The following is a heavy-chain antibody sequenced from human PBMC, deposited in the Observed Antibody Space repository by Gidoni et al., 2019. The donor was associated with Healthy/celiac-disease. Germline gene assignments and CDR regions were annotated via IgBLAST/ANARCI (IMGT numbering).Heavy chain of an antibody. CDR2: INPSGGST. CDR3: ARDPLRCSGGSCYPFDY. D-gene: IGHD2-15*01. V-gene: IGHV1-46*01. CDR1: GSTFTSYY. Sequence: QVQLVQSGAEVQKPGASVKVSCKASGSTFTSYYMHWVRQAPGQGLEWMGIINPSGGSTSYAQKFQGRVTMTRDTSTSTVYMELSSLRSEDTAVYYCARDPLRCSGGSCYPFDYWGQGTLVTVSS. J-gene: IGHJ4*02.